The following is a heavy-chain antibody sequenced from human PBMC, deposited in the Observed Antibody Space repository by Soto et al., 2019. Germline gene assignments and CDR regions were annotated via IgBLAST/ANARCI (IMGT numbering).Heavy chain of an antibody. J-gene: IGHJ4*02. CDR1: GLTFSNYA. CDR2: MSGSSSTT. Sequence: LRLSCATSGLTFSNYAMSWVRQAPGGGLEWVSSMSGSSSTTYYADSVRGRSTISRDRSKDTLYLQMSSLRAEDTALYYCAKNQERELPRVIDFWGQGTLVTAPQ. D-gene: IGHD1-7*01. V-gene: IGHV3-23*01. CDR3: AKNQERELPRVIDF.